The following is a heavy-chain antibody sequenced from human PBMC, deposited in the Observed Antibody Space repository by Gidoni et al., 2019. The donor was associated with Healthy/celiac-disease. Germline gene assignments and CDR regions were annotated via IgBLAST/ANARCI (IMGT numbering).Heavy chain of an antibody. D-gene: IGHD3-22*01. CDR3: ARDGYYYDSSGYLSY. V-gene: IGHV3-33*01. CDR2: IWDDGSNK. J-gene: IGHJ4*02. Sequence: QVQLVESGGGVVQPGRSLRLSCAAPGFTFSSYGMHWVRQAPGKGLEWVAVIWDDGSNKYYADSVKGRFTISRDNSKNTLYLQMNSLRAEDTAVYYCARDGYYYDSSGYLSYWGQGTLVTVSS. CDR1: GFTFSSYG.